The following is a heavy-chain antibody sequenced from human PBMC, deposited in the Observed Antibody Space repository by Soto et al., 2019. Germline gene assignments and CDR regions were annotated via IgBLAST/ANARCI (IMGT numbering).Heavy chain of an antibody. D-gene: IGHD3-16*02. V-gene: IGHV4-31*03. CDR3: ARYPLRIMITFGGVIVTKNAFDI. CDR1: GGSISSGGYY. CDR2: IYYSGST. J-gene: IGHJ3*02. Sequence: SETLSLTCTVSGGSISSGGYYWSWIRQHPGKGLEWIGYIYYSGSTYYNPSLKSRVTISVDTSKNQFSLKLSSVTAADTAVYYCARYPLRIMITFGGVIVTKNAFDIWGQGTMVTVSS.